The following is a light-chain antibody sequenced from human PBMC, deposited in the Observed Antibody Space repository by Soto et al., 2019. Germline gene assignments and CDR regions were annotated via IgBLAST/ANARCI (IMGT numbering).Light chain of an antibody. Sequence: SVLTQPPSVSAAPGQKVTISCSGSSSNIGNNYVSWYQQLPGTAPKLLIYENNKRPSRIPDRFSGSKSGTSATLGITGLQTGDEADYYCGTWDSSLSAGVFGGGTQLTVL. J-gene: IGLJ3*02. CDR3: GTWDSSLSAGV. CDR1: SSNIGNNY. V-gene: IGLV1-51*02. CDR2: ENN.